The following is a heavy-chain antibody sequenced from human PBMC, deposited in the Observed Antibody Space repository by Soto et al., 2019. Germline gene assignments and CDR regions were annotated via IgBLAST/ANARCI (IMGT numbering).Heavy chain of an antibody. V-gene: IGHV1-2*02. D-gene: IGHD3-9*01. Sequence: ASVKVSCKASGYTFTGYYMHWVRQAPVQGLEWMVWNNPNSGGTNYAQKIPGRVTMTRGTSVSTAYMELSRLRSDDTAVYYCARHGLGYHIVTGYYIHWGQGTLVTFSS. CDR3: ARHGLGYHIVTGYYIH. CDR1: GYTFTGYY. CDR2: NNPNSGGT. J-gene: IGHJ4*02.